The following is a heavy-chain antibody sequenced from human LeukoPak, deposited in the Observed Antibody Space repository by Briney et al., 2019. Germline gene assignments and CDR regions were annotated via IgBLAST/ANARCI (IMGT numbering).Heavy chain of an antibody. J-gene: IGHJ4*02. CDR1: GFTFSSYW. CDR3: ARDLSPIQTTAPDY. D-gene: IGHD4-17*01. V-gene: IGHV3-7*01. CDR2: IKQDGSEK. Sequence: GGSLRLSCAASGFTFSSYWMSWVRQAPGKGLEWVANIKQDGSEKYYVDSVKGRFTISRDNAKNSLYLQMNSLRAEDTAVYYCARDLSPIQTTAPDYWGQGTLVTVSS.